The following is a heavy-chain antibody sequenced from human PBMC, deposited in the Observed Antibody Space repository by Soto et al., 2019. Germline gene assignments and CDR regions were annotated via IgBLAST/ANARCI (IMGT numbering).Heavy chain of an antibody. CDR2: IIPILGIA. CDR3: GRGALAAAGMGVDY. D-gene: IGHD6-13*01. J-gene: IGHJ4*02. V-gene: IGHV1-69*02. CDR1: GGTFSSYT. Sequence: QVQLVQSGAEVKKPGSSVKVSCKASGGTFSSYTISWVRQAPGQGLEWMGRIIPILGIANYAPQFQGRVTIPAEKSTRPAYMEVSSLRSEDAAVYYCGRGALAAAGMGVDYWGQGTLVTVSS.